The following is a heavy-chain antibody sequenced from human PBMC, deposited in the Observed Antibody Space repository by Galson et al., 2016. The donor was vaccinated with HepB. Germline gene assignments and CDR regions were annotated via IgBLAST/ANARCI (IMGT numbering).Heavy chain of an antibody. CDR1: GFTFSYYS. D-gene: IGHD2-2*01. CDR3: ARVLPAAYSYYYYGMDV. J-gene: IGHJ6*04. Sequence: SLRLSCAASGFTFSYYSMNWVRQAPGKGLEWVSFISSSSSYIYYADSVKGRFTISRDNAKNSLYLQMNSLRAEDTAVYYCARVLPAAYSYYYYGMDVWGKGTTVTVSS. V-gene: IGHV3-21*01. CDR2: ISSSSSYI.